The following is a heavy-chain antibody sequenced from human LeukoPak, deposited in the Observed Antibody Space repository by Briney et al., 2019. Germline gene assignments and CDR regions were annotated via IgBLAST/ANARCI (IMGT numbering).Heavy chain of an antibody. V-gene: IGHV3-23*01. CDR3: AKGSRGSCRGAYCYSFDN. D-gene: IGHD2-21*02. CDR1: GFTVSSNY. J-gene: IGHJ4*02. Sequence: PGGSLRLSCAASGFTVSSNYMSWVRQAPGKGPEWVSDINGSGGSTYYADSVKGRFTISRVNSRNTLYLQMNRLRVEDTAVYYCAKGSRGSCRGAYCYSFDNWGQGAVVTVSS. CDR2: INGSGGST.